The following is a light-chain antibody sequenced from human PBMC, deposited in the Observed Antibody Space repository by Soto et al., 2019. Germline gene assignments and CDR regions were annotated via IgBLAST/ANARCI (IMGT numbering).Light chain of an antibody. CDR2: KAS. CDR3: QQYNSYSRK. J-gene: IGKJ1*01. CDR1: QTISSG. V-gene: IGKV1-5*03. Sequence: IQMTESPSTLCGSVGDRVTITCRASQTISSGLASYQQKPGKAPKRLIYKASTLKSGVPSRFSGSGSGTEFTLTISSLQPDDFATYYCQQYNSYSRKFGQGTKVDIK.